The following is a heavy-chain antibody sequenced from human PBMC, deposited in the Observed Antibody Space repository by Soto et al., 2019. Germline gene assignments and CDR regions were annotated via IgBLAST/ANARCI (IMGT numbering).Heavy chain of an antibody. CDR3: AKDSQYSSPSGYFDY. D-gene: IGHD6-6*01. CDR2: INPSSGSI. V-gene: IGHV3-9*01. Sequence: HWVRQAPGQGLDWMGWINPSSGSIGYADSVKGRFTISRDNAKNSLYLQMNSLRAEDTALYYCAKDSQYSSPSGYFDYWGQGTLVTVSS. J-gene: IGHJ4*02.